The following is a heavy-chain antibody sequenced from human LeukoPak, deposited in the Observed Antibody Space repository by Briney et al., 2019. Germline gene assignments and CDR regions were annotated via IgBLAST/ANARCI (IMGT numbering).Heavy chain of an antibody. Sequence: GGSLILSCAASGFTFSSYAMHWVRQAPGKGLEWVAVISYDGSNKYYADSVKGRFTISRDNSKNTLYLQMNSLRAEDTAVYYCASGTVVPAAIDFWGQGTLVTVSS. CDR2: ISYDGSNK. V-gene: IGHV3-30*04. J-gene: IGHJ4*02. CDR1: GFTFSSYA. D-gene: IGHD2-2*01. CDR3: ASGTVVPAAIDF.